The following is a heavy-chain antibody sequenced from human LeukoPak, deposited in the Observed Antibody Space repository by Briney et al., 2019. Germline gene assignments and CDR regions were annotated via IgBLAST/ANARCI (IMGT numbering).Heavy chain of an antibody. Sequence: GGSLRLSCAASGFTISSNYMTWVRQAPGRGLQWVSVIYSDGSTFYSDSVKGRFTISRDSSKNTLYLQMNSLRAEDTAVYYCARDHRIGGSWGQGTLVTVSS. CDR3: ARDHRIGGS. CDR2: IYSDGST. V-gene: IGHV3-53*01. J-gene: IGHJ4*02. D-gene: IGHD3-16*01. CDR1: GFTISSNY.